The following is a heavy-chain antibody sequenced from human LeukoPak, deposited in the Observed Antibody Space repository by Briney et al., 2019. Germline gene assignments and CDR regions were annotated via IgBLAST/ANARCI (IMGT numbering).Heavy chain of an antibody. CDR1: GYTFTSYY. J-gene: IGHJ6*02. CDR2: INPSGGST. CDR3: HGRTYGMDV. D-gene: IGHD1-26*01. V-gene: IGHV1-46*01. Sequence: ASVKVSCKASGYTFTSYYMHWVRQAPGRGLEWMGIINPSGGSTSYAQKFQGRVTMTRGTPTSTVYMELSSLRSEDTAVYYCHGRTYGMDVWGQGTTVTVSS.